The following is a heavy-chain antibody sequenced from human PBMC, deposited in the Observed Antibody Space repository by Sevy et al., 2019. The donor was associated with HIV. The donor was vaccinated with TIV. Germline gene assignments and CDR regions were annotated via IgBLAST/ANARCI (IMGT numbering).Heavy chain of an antibody. D-gene: IGHD1-26*01. J-gene: IGHJ6*02. V-gene: IGHV3-21*01. Sequence: GRSLRLSCAMSGITFSDYSMNWVRQAPGKGLEWVSSISSSSTFIYYAESVKGRFTISRDNAKNSLYLQMNSLRAEDTALYYCARDRGVGTSSYGMDVWGQGTTVTVSS. CDR2: ISSSSTFI. CDR3: ARDRGVGTSSYGMDV. CDR1: GITFSDYS.